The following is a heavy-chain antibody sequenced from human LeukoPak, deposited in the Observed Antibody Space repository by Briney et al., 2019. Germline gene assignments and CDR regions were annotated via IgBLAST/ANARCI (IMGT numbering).Heavy chain of an antibody. J-gene: IGHJ4*02. D-gene: IGHD1-26*01. V-gene: IGHV4-59*12. CDR2: IYYTGNT. CDR1: GGSISNYY. Sequence: PSETLSLTCTVSGGSISNYYWNWIRQPPGKGLEWIGYIYYTGNTNYNPSLKSRVTISVDTSKNQFSLKLNSLTAADTAVYYCAGGRWISGSYYNFDYWGQGTLVTVSS. CDR3: AGGRWISGSYYNFDY.